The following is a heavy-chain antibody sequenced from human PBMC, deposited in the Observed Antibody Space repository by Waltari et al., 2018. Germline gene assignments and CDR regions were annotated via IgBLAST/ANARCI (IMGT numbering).Heavy chain of an antibody. J-gene: IGHJ4*02. CDR3: AKVGYGDYFDY. Sequence: QVQLVESGGGVVQPGGSVSLSCAASGLPFSSYSMRWGRQAPGKGLGWVAFIQYDGSNKYYADSVKGRFTISRDNSKNTLYLQMNSRRAEDTAVYYCAKVGYGDYFDYWGQGTLVTVSS. CDR2: IQYDGSNK. V-gene: IGHV3-30*02. CDR1: GLPFSSYS. D-gene: IGHD4-17*01.